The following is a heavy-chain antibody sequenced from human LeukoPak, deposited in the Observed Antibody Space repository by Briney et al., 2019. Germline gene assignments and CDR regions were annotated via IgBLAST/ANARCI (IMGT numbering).Heavy chain of an antibody. CDR1: ACSCGSGR. CDR2: ISAYNGNT. J-gene: IGHJ4*02. D-gene: IGHD2-15*01. CDR3: ARASYCSDGSCYSDY. Sequence: GASVKVWGKSSACSCGSGRSSWVRHAPGQGLEWMGWISAYNGNTIYAQKVKGRVTMTTDTSTSTAYMELRSLKSDDTAVYYCARASYCSDGSCYSDYWGQGTLVTVSS. V-gene: IGHV1-18*01.